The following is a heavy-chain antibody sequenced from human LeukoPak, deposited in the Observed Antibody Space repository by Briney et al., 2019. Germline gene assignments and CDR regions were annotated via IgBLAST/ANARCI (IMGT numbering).Heavy chain of an antibody. CDR2: ISGSGGGT. D-gene: IGHD6-19*01. CDR3: AKSGGSSGWLY. CDR1: GFTFNSSA. Sequence: GGSLRLSCAATGFTFNSSAMSWVRQAPGKGLEWLSGISGSGGGTYYADSVKGRFTISRDDSKNTLYLQMHSLRAEDTAVYYCAKSGGSSGWLYWGQGTLVTVSS. V-gene: IGHV3-23*01. J-gene: IGHJ4*02.